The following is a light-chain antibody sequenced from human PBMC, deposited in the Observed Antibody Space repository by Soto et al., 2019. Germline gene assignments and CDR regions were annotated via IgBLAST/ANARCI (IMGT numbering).Light chain of an antibody. CDR3: QQYGSSPGT. CDR1: QSVSSSY. V-gene: IGKV3-20*01. Sequence: EIVLTQSPGTLSLSPGERATLSCRASQSVSSSYLAWYQHKPCQAPRLLIYGASIRATDIPDRFSGSGSGTDFTLTITRLEPEDFAVYYCQQYGSSPGTFGQGTKVEIK. CDR2: GAS. J-gene: IGKJ1*01.